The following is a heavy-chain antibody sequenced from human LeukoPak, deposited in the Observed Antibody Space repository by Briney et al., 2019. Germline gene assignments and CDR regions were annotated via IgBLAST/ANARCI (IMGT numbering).Heavy chain of an antibody. Sequence: PSETLSLTCTVSGGSISSYYWSWIRQPPGKGLEWIGYIYYSGSTNYNPSLKSRVTISVDTSKNQFSLKLSSVTAADTAVYYCARDSAYSSGWFTNWFDPWGQGTLVTVSS. D-gene: IGHD6-19*01. CDR3: ARDSAYSSGWFTNWFDP. CDR2: IYYSGST. CDR1: GGSISSYY. J-gene: IGHJ5*02. V-gene: IGHV4-59*01.